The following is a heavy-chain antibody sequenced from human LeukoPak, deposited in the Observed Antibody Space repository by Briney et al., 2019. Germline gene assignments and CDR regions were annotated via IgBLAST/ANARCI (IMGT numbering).Heavy chain of an antibody. CDR3: ARVGFGESD. D-gene: IGHD3-10*01. CDR1: GGTFSSYA. CDR2: INPNSGGT. V-gene: IGHV1-2*02. J-gene: IGHJ4*02. Sequence: ASVKVSCKASGGTFSSYAISWVRQAPGQGLEWMGWINPNSGGTNYAQKFQGRVTMTRDTSISTAYMELSRLRSDDTAVYYCARVGFGESDWGQGTLVTVSS.